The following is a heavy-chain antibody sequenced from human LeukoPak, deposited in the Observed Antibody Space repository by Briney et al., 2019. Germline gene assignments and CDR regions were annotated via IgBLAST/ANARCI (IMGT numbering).Heavy chain of an antibody. CDR1: GYSFTSCW. Sequence: GESLKISCKGAGYSFTSCWIGWVRRMPGKGLEWMGIIYPGDSDIRYSPSFQGQVTISVDRSISTAYLQWSSLKASDTAMYYCARGGSYYYYGMDVWGQGTTVTVSS. V-gene: IGHV5-51*01. D-gene: IGHD3-16*01. CDR2: IYPGDSDI. CDR3: ARGGSYYYYGMDV. J-gene: IGHJ6*02.